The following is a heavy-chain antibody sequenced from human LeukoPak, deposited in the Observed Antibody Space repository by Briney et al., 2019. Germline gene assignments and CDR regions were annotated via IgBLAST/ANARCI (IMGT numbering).Heavy chain of an antibody. Sequence: KASETLSLTCTVSGGSISSYYWSWIRQPPGKGLEWIGYIYYSGSTNYNPSLKSRVTISVDTSKNQFSLKLSPVTAADTAVYYCAGTTVTNPYYFDYWGQGTLVTVSS. CDR2: IYYSGST. CDR3: AGTTVTNPYYFDY. J-gene: IGHJ4*02. D-gene: IGHD4-17*01. V-gene: IGHV4-59*08. CDR1: GGSISSYY.